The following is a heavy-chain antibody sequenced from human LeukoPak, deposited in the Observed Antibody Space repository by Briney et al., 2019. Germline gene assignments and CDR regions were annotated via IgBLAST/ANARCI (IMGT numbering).Heavy chain of an antibody. D-gene: IGHD4-17*01. V-gene: IGHV4-4*02. CDR3: ARTVTTEGDY. CDR2: IYYTGNT. Sequence: SGTLSLTCAVSGGSITSSNWWSWVRQPPGKGLEWIGEIYYTGNTNYNPSLKSRVTISVDKSNNQFSLNLSSVTAADTAVYYCARTVTTEGDYWGQGTLVTVSS. CDR1: GGSITSSNW. J-gene: IGHJ4*02.